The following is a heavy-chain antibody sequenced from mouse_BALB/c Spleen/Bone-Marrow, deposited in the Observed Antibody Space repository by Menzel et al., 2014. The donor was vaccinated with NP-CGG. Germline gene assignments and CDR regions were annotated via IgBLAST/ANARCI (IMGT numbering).Heavy chain of an antibody. J-gene: IGHJ1*01. CDR1: GYTFTSYF. D-gene: IGHD2-14*01. Sequence: QVQLQQSGPELVKPGASVKMSCKASGYTFTSYFIHWVKQRPGQGLVWIGWIYPGDGSTKYNEKFKGKTTLTADKSSSTAYMLLSSLTSEDSAIFFCAYYRYDEYFDVWGAGTTVTVSS. CDR2: IYPGDGST. V-gene: IGHV1S56*01. CDR3: AYYRYDEYFDV.